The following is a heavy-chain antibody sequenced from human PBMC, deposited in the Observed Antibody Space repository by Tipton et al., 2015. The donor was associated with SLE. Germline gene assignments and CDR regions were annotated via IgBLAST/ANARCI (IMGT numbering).Heavy chain of an antibody. V-gene: IGHV4-59*08. CDR3: ATQPYDFWSGYVY. CDR1: GGSISSYY. Sequence: TLSLTCTVSGGSISSYYWSWIRQPPGKGLEWIGYIYYSGSTNYNPSLKSRVTISVDTSKNQFSLKLSSVTAADTAVYYCATQPYDFWSGYVYWGQGTLVTVFS. CDR2: IYYSGST. D-gene: IGHD3-3*01. J-gene: IGHJ1*01.